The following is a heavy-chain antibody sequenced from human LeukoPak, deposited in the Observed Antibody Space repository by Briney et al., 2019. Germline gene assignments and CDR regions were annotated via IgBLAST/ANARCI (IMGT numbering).Heavy chain of an antibody. CDR1: GFTFDDYT. V-gene: IGHV3-43*01. CDR3: ARDNSVEDTAWWFDP. D-gene: IGHD4-23*01. J-gene: IGHJ5*02. CDR2: ISWDGGST. Sequence: GGSLRLSCAASGFTFDDYTMHWVRHAPGKGLEWVSLISWDGGSTYYADSVKGRFTISRDNSKSSLYLQMNSLRSEDTAVYYCARDNSVEDTAWWFDPWGQGTLVTVSS.